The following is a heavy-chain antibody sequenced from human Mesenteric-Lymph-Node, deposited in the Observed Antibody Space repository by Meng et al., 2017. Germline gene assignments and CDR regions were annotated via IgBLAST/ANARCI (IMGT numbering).Heavy chain of an antibody. CDR1: GFPFNTYA. Sequence: GGSLRLSCAASGFPFNTYAMSWVRQAPGKGLEWVSTIGNHDETFYADSVKGHFTISRDNSRNTLYLQMSSLRAEDTAVYYCAKDRGVGLPLSYYYYYGMDVWGQGTTVTVSS. J-gene: IGHJ6*02. V-gene: IGHV3-23*01. CDR2: IGNHDET. D-gene: IGHD3-10*01. CDR3: AKDRGVGLPLSYYYYYGMDV.